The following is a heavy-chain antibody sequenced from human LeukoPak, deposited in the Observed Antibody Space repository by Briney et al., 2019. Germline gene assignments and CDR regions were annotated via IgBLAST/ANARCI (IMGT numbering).Heavy chain of an antibody. V-gene: IGHV4-34*01. Sequence: PSETLSLTCAVYGGSFSGYYWNWIRQPPGRGLEWIGEINHSGNTNYNPSLKSRVTISVDTSKNQFSLRLSSVTAADTAVYYCARDHNYDSSGYFLYYWGQGTPVTVSS. D-gene: IGHD3-22*01. CDR3: ARDHNYDSSGYFLYY. CDR2: INHSGNT. CDR1: GGSFSGYY. J-gene: IGHJ4*02.